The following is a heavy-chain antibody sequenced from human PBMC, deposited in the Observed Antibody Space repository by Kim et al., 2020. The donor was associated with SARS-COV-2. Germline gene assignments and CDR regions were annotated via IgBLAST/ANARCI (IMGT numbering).Heavy chain of an antibody. CDR3: GRGFGSGWAFIDY. Sequence: FYADSVKGRFTISRDSSKNTLYLQMNSLRAEDTAVYYCGRGFGSGWAFIDYWGQGTLVTVSS. J-gene: IGHJ4*02. V-gene: IGHV3-53*01. D-gene: IGHD6-19*01.